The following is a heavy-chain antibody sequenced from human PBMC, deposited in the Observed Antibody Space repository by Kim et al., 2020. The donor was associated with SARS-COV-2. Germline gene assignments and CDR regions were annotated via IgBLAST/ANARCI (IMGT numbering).Heavy chain of an antibody. V-gene: IGHV3-48*01. CDR3: ARDPPYYYDSSGYYYSTLDS. CDR2: ISSSSSTI. J-gene: IGHJ4*02. CDR1: GFTFSSYS. D-gene: IGHD3-22*01. Sequence: GGSLRLSCAASGFTFSSYSMNWVRQAPGKGLEWVSYISSSSSTIYYADSVKGRFTISRDNAKNSLYLQMNSLRAEDTAVYYCARDPPYYYDSSGYYYSTLDSWGQGTLVTVSS.